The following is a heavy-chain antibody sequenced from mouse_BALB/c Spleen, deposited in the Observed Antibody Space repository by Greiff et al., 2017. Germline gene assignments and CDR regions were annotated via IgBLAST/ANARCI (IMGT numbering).Heavy chain of an antibody. J-gene: IGHJ2*01. CDR2: IYPGDGDT. Sequence: VQLQQSGAELVRPGSSVKISCKASGYAFSSYWMNWVKQRPGQGLEWIGQIYPGDGDTNYNGKFKGKATLTADKSSSTAYMQLSSLTSEDSAVYFCARGGDYDGGDYFDYWGQGTTLTVSS. V-gene: IGHV1-80*01. D-gene: IGHD2-4*01. CDR1: GYAFSSYW. CDR3: ARGGDYDGGDYFDY.